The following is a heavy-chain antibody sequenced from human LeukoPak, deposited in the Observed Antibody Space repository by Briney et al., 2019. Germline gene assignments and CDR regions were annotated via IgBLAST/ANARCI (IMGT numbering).Heavy chain of an antibody. D-gene: IGHD3-22*01. V-gene: IGHV1-69*13. CDR3: ARDGRAQFYDSSGYYPQ. CDR2: IIPIFGTA. J-gene: IGHJ4*02. CDR1: GGTFSSYA. Sequence: SVKVSCKASGGTFSSYAISWVRQAPAQGLEWMGGIIPIFGTANYAQKFQGRVTITADESTSTAYMELSSLRSEDTAVYYCARDGRAQFYDSSGYYPQWGQGTLVTVSS.